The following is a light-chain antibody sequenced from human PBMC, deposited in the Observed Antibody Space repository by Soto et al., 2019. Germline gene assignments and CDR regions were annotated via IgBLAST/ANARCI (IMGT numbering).Light chain of an antibody. V-gene: IGLV1-47*01. CDR2: RNN. CDR1: SSNIGSNY. Sequence: QSVLTQPPSASGTPGQRVTFSCSGSSSNIGSNYVFWYQHLPGTAPKLLIYRNNQRPSGVPDRFSGSKSGTSASLAISGLQSDDEAVYFCSTWDDSLNGWVFGGGTKLTVL. J-gene: IGLJ3*02. CDR3: STWDDSLNGWV.